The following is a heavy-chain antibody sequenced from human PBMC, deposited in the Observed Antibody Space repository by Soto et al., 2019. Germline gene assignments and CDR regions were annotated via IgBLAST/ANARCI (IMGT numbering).Heavy chain of an antibody. Sequence: EVQLVESGGGLVQPGGSLRLSCAASGFTFSSYIMNWVRQAPGRVLELVSYINSSSSTIYYADSVRGRVTISRDNAKNSLYLQMNSLRDEDTAVYYCARPEYSSSSYGMDVWGQGTTGTVSS. CDR2: INSSSSTI. D-gene: IGHD6-6*01. CDR3: ARPEYSSSSYGMDV. CDR1: GFTFSSYI. J-gene: IGHJ6*02. V-gene: IGHV3-48*02.